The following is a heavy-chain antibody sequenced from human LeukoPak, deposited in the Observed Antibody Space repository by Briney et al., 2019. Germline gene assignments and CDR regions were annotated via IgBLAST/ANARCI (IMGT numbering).Heavy chain of an antibody. CDR3: AREAPGYRSYTNCYNDY. CDR2: IYTTGST. V-gene: IGHV4-4*07. CDR1: GGSISSYY. D-gene: IGHD2-2*02. J-gene: IGHJ4*02. Sequence: SETLSLTCTVSGGSISSYYWNWIRQPAGKGLEWIGRIYTTGSTNYNPSLKSRVTMSVDTSKNQFSLKLSSVTAVDTAVYFCAREAPGYRSYTNCYNDYWGQGTLVTVSS.